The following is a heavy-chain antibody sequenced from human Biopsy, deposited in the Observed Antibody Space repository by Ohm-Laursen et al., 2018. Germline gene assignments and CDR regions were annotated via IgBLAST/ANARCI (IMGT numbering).Heavy chain of an antibody. J-gene: IGHJ6*02. Sequence: SETLSLTCTVSGASVNTFDFYWAWIRQPPGKGLVWFGYIFYSGTTKYNPSLQRRVRLSLDTANNQFSLTLRSVSAADTATYYCARAYYYGAGSFYSPWMEVWGQGTTVSVS. V-gene: IGHV4-61*08. CDR3: ARAYYYGAGSFYSPWMEV. CDR2: IFYSGTT. CDR1: GASVNTFDFY. D-gene: IGHD3-10*01.